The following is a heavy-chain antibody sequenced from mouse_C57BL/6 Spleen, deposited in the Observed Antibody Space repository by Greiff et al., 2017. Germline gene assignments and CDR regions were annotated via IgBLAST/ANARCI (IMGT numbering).Heavy chain of an antibody. J-gene: IGHJ3*01. CDR3: ARSIFITTVVAPFAY. Sequence: QVQLQQPGAELVRPGTSVKLSCKASGYTFTSYWMHWVKQRPGQGLEWIGVIDPSDSYTNYNQKFKGKATLTVDPSSSTAYMQLSSRTSEDSAVYYCARSIFITTVVAPFAYWGQGTLVTVSA. CDR1: GYTFTSYW. V-gene: IGHV1-59*01. CDR2: IDPSDSYT. D-gene: IGHD1-1*01.